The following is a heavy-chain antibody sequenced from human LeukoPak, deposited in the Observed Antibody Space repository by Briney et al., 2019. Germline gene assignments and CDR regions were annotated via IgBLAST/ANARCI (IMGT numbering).Heavy chain of an antibody. J-gene: IGHJ3*02. CDR2: IIPIFGTA. CDR1: GGTFSSYA. D-gene: IGHD3-16*02. Sequence: SVKVSCKASGGTFSSYAISWVRRAPGQGLEWMGRIIPIFGTANYAQKFQGRVTITTDESTSTAYMELSSLRSEDTAVYYCARDSPSYDYVWGSYPQVAFDIWGQGTMVTVSS. V-gene: IGHV1-69*05. CDR3: ARDSPSYDYVWGSYPQVAFDI.